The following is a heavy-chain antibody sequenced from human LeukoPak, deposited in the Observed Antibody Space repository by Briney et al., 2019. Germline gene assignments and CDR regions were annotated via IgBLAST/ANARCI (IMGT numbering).Heavy chain of an antibody. Sequence: GGSLRLSCAASGFTVSSNYMSWVRQAPGKGLEWVSVIYSGGSTYYADSVKGRFTISRDNSKNTLYLQMNSLRAEDTAVYYCARDGVRARGNRGVVFDYWGQGTLVTVSS. V-gene: IGHV3-53*01. CDR2: IYSGGST. CDR1: GFTVSSNY. J-gene: IGHJ4*02. D-gene: IGHD4-23*01. CDR3: ARDGVRARGNRGVVFDY.